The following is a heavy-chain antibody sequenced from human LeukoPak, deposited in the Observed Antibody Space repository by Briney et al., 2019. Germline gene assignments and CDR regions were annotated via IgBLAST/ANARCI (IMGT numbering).Heavy chain of an antibody. J-gene: IGHJ5*02. CDR1: GYSISSGYY. CDR3: AIATPPGWLQFDSAWFDP. V-gene: IGHV4-61*01. Sequence: NPSETLSLTCTVSGYSISSGYYWGWIRQPPGKGLEWIGYIYYSGSTKYNPSLKSRVTISVDTSKNQFSLKLSSVTAADTAVYYCAIATPPGWLQFDSAWFDPWGQGTLVTVSS. CDR2: IYYSGST. D-gene: IGHD5-24*01.